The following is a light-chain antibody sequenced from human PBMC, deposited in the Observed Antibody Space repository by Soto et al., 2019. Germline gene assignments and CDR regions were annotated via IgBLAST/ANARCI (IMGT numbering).Light chain of an antibody. Sequence: QSALTQPPSASGSPGQSVTISCTGTSSDVGDNYASWYQQHLGKAPKLIIYEVSQRPSGVPDRFSGSKSGNTASLTVSGLQTGDEADYYCSAYAGSNNFVFGSGTKVTVL. V-gene: IGLV2-8*01. CDR1: SSDVGDNY. CDR2: EVS. CDR3: SAYAGSNNFV. J-gene: IGLJ1*01.